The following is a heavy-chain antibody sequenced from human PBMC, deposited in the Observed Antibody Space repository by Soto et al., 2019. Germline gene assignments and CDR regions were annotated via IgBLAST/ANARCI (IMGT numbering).Heavy chain of an antibody. Sequence: GGSLRLSCAASGFTFSIFAMSWVRQSPGKGLEWVSTISGSGGSTYYADAVKGRFTISRDNSMGTLYLQMKSLRVEDTAMYYCAKEVSLGSTVDLGYWGQGALVTVSS. D-gene: IGHD7-27*01. CDR3: AKEVSLGSTVDLGY. CDR1: GFTFSIFA. CDR2: ISGSGGST. J-gene: IGHJ4*02. V-gene: IGHV3-23*01.